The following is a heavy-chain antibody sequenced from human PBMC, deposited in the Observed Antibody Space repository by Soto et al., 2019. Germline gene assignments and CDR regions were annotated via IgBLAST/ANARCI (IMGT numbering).Heavy chain of an antibody. D-gene: IGHD4-17*01. J-gene: IGHJ4*02. CDR1: GFTFSSYG. CDR2: IWYDGSNK. V-gene: IGHV3-33*01. Sequence: LSLTCAASGFTFSSYGMHWVRQAPGKGLEWVAVIWYDGSNKYYADSVKGRFTISRDNSKNTLYLQMNSLRAEDTAVYYCARDFLPGYGDYLFDYWGQGTLVTVSS. CDR3: ARDFLPGYGDYLFDY.